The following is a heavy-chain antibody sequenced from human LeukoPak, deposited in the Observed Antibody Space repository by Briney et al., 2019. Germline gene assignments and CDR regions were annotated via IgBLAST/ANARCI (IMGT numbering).Heavy chain of an antibody. D-gene: IGHD6-19*01. CDR1: GYTFTSYY. V-gene: IGHV1-46*01. Sequence: GASVKVSCKASGYTFTSYYMHWVRQAPGQGLEWMGIINPSGGGTSYAQKFQGRVTMTRGTSTSTVYMELSSLRSEDTAVYYCAREGSVAGSSSPIGYYFDYWGQGALVTVSS. CDR2: INPSGGGT. J-gene: IGHJ4*02. CDR3: AREGSVAGSSSPIGYYFDY.